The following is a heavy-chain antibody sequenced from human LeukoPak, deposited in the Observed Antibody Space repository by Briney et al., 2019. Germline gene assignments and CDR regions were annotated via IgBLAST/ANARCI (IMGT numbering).Heavy chain of an antibody. CDR2: MSAINGTA. Sequence: SVKVSCKASGYTFNSSGISWVRQAPRQGREWMGGMSAINGTANYAQKFQGRVTITADKSTSTAYMELSSLRSEDTAVYYCARDPEIYCSGGSCIDYWGQGTLVTVSS. J-gene: IGHJ4*02. D-gene: IGHD2-15*01. CDR3: ARDPEIYCSGGSCIDY. CDR1: GYTFNSSG. V-gene: IGHV1-69*06.